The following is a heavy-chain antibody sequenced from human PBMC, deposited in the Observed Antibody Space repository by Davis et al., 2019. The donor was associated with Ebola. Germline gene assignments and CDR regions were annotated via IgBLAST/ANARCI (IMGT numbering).Heavy chain of an antibody. CDR1: GFTFSSYA. J-gene: IGHJ4*02. CDR3: ARDFGLAAAGTAFDN. Sequence: GESLKISCAASGFTFSSYAMHWVRQAPGKGLEWVAVISYDGSNKYYADSVKGRFTISRDNSKNTQYLQMNSLRAEDTALYFCARDFGLAAAGTAFDNWGQGARVTVSS. D-gene: IGHD6-13*01. V-gene: IGHV3-30*04. CDR2: ISYDGSNK.